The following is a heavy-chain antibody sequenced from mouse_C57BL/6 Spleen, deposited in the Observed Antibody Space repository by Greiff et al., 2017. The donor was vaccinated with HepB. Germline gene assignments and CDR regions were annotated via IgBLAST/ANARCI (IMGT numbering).Heavy chain of an antibody. CDR3: AYYYGSSSFDY. CDR2: IDPSDSYT. V-gene: IGHV1-59*01. D-gene: IGHD1-1*01. J-gene: IGHJ2*01. Sequence: VQLQQPGAELVRPGTSVKLSCKASGYTFTSYWMHWVKQRPGQGLEWIGVIDPSDSYTNYNQKFKGKATLTVDTSSSTAYMQLSSLTSEDSAVYYCAYYYGSSSFDYWGQGTTLTVSS. CDR1: GYTFTSYW.